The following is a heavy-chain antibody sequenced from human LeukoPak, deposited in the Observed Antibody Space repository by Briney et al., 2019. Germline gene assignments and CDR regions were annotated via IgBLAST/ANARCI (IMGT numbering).Heavy chain of an antibody. Sequence: ASVKVSCKAFGYTFTSYYMHWVRQAPGQGLEWMGIINPSGGSTSYAQKFQGRVTMTRDMSTSTVYMELSSLRSEDTAVYYCARAGLAATAAYYYYYMDVWGKGTTVTVSS. V-gene: IGHV1-46*01. J-gene: IGHJ6*03. CDR2: INPSGGST. CDR1: GYTFTSYY. D-gene: IGHD6-19*01. CDR3: ARAGLAATAAYYYYYMDV.